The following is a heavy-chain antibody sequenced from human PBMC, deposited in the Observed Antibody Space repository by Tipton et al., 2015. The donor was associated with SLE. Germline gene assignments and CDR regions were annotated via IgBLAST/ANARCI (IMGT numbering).Heavy chain of an antibody. D-gene: IGHD6-13*01. V-gene: IGHV3-20*04. CDR2: INWNGGTT. J-gene: IGHJ4*02. Sequence: GSLRLSCAASGFTFDDYGMSWVRQAPGKGLEWVSGINWNGGTTGYADSVKGRFTISRDNAKNSLYLQMNSLRAEDTALYYCARGSSGWYGDYWGQGTLVTVSS. CDR3: ARGSSGWYGDY. CDR1: GFTFDDYG.